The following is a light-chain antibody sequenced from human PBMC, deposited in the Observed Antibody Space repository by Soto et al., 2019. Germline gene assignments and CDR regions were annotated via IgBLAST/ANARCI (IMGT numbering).Light chain of an antibody. V-gene: IGKV3-20*01. CDR2: GAT. CDR3: HQYGSSPAT. Sequence: EVVMTQSPDTLSVSPWERATLSCRASQSVSSSYLAWYQQRRGQAPRLLIYGATSRATGIPDRFSGSGSGTDFTLTISRLEPEDFAVYYCHQYGSSPATFGQGTKVDIK. J-gene: IGKJ1*01. CDR1: QSVSSSY.